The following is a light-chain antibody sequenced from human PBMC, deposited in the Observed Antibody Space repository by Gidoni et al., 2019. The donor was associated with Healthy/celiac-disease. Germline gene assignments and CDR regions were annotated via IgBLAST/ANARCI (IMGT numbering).Light chain of an antibody. V-gene: IGKV1-39*01. J-gene: IGKJ5*01. CDR1: QSISSY. CDR3: KQSYSTPIT. CDR2: AAS. Sequence: DIQMTQSPSSLSASVGDRVTITCRAIQSISSYLNWYQQKPGKAPKLLIYAASSLQSGVPSRFSGSGSGTDFTLTISSLQHEDFATYYCKQSYSTPITFGQGTRLEIK.